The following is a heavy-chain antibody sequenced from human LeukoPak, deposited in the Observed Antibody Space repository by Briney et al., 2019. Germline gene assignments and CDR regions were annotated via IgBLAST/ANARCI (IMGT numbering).Heavy chain of an antibody. Sequence: GGSLRLSCAASGFSFSNYAMSWVRQAPGKGLEWVANIKEDGSEKNYVDSVKGRFTISRDNAKNSLYLQVNSLRAEDTAVYYCARDSADNLDWGQGTLVTVSS. D-gene: IGHD3-9*01. CDR3: ARDSADNLD. CDR1: GFSFSNYA. J-gene: IGHJ4*02. CDR2: IKEDGSEK. V-gene: IGHV3-7*01.